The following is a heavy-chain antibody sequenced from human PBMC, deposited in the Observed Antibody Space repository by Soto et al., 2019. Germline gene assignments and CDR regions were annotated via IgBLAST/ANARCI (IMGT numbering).Heavy chain of an antibody. J-gene: IGHJ4*02. CDR2: ISDNGGTT. D-gene: IGHD4-17*01. V-gene: IGHV3-64*02. CDR3: ARGPSTGATWLDY. CDR1: GFTFSNYA. Sequence: EVQLVESGEGLVQPGGSLRLSCAASGFTFSNYAMHWVRQAPGKGLEYVSAISDNGGTTYYADSVKGRFTISSDNSKNTLYIQLGSLRAEDLAVYYCARGPSTGATWLDYWGQGTLVTVSS.